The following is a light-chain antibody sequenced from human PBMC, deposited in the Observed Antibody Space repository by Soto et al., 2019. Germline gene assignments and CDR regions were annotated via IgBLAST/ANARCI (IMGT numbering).Light chain of an antibody. V-gene: IGKV3-20*01. CDR3: QHSANSRIS. CDR1: QSISRSF. CDR2: GAS. Sequence: NGVKTCPVMISLYQREGASLSFGASQSISRSFLAWYQQKPGQVPRLLIYGASSRATGIPDRFSGTGSETDFTLTIIRLGPEDFAVYYCQHSANSRISFAEGTRLEI. J-gene: IGKJ5*01.